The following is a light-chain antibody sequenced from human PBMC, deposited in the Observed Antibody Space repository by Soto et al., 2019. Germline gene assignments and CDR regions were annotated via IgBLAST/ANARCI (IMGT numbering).Light chain of an antibody. J-gene: IGLJ2*01. CDR3: SSYTTSYTQV. CDR2: EVR. Sequence: QSALTQPASVSGSPGQSITISCTGTSSDVGGYNYVSWYQHHPGKVPKLMIYEVRNRPSGISNRFSGSKSGNTASLTISGLQSEDEADYYCSSYTTSYTQVFGGGTKVTVL. V-gene: IGLV2-14*01. CDR1: SSDVGGYNY.